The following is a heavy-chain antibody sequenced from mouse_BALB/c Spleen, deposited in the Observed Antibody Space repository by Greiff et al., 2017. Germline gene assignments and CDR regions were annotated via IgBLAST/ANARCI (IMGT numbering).Heavy chain of an antibody. CDR3: GRWLLRGYAMDY. J-gene: IGHJ4*01. V-gene: IGHV5-17*02. Sequence: EVKLVESGGGLVQPGGSRKLSCAAPGFTFRSFGMHWGRQAPEKGVEWVAYISSGSSTIYYADTVKGRFTISRDHPKNTLFLQMTSLRSEDTAMYYCGRWLLRGYAMDYWGQGTSVTVSS. D-gene: IGHD2-3*01. CDR2: ISSGSSTI. CDR1: GFTFRSFG.